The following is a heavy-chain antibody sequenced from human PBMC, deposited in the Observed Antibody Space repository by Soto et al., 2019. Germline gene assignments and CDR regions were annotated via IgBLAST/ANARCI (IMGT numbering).Heavy chain of an antibody. J-gene: IGHJ4*02. CDR1: GFTFSSYG. CDR2: ISYDGSNK. D-gene: IGHD6-13*01. V-gene: IGHV3-30*18. CDR3: AKGNPPGDSSSWYFDY. Sequence: GGSLRLSCAASGFTFSSYGMHWVRQAPGKGLEWVAVISYDGSNKYYADSVKGRFTISRDNSKNTLYLQMNSLRAEDTAVYYCAKGNPPGDSSSWYFDYWGQGTLVTVSS.